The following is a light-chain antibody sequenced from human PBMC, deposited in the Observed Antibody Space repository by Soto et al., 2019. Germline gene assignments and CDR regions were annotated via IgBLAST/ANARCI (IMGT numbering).Light chain of an antibody. CDR1: QSVSSNS. Sequence: IVLTQSPDTLSLSPGDRATLSCRATQSVSSNSLAWYQQKPGQAPRLLIYAAATRATGIPDRFSGSGSGTDFTLTISRLEPEDSAIYYCQERSKWPLYTFGQGTKLEIK. CDR2: AAA. CDR3: QERSKWPLYT. J-gene: IGKJ2*01. V-gene: IGKV3D-20*02.